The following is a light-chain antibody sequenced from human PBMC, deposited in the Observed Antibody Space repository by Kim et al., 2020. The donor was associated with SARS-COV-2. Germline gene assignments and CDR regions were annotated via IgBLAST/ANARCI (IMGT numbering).Light chain of an antibody. Sequence: QSALTQPPSASGSPGQSVTISCTGSSSDIASYDYVSWYQQYPGKAPKLIIYDVTKRPSGVPDRFSGSKSANTASLTVSGLQADDEADYYCSSYAGSNNGVFGGGTQLTVL. CDR1: SSDIASYDY. V-gene: IGLV2-8*01. CDR2: DVT. CDR3: SSYAGSNNGV. J-gene: IGLJ2*01.